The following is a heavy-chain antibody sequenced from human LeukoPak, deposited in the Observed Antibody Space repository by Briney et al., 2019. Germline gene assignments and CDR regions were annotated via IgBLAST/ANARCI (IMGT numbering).Heavy chain of an antibody. CDR1: GGSFSGYY. V-gene: IGHV4-34*01. CDR3: ARGWSDTVMVNDAFDI. Sequence: SETLSLTCAVYGGSFSGYYWSWIRQPPGKGLEWIGEINHSGSTNYNPSLKSRVTISVDTSKNQFSLKLSSVTAADTAVYYCARGWSDTVMVNDAFDIWGQGTMVTVSS. CDR2: INHSGST. D-gene: IGHD5-18*01. J-gene: IGHJ3*02.